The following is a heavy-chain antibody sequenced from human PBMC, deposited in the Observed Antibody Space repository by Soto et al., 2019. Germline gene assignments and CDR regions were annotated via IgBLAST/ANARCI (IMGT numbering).Heavy chain of an antibody. J-gene: IGHJ6*02. CDR3: TRLCQNGSEVDYGMDV. Sequence: GGSLRLSCTASGFTFSGSAMHWVRQASGKGLEWVGRIRSKANSYATAYAASVKGRFTISRDDSKNTAYLQMNSLKTEDTAVYYCTRLCQNGSEVDYGMDVWGQGTTVTVSS. CDR2: IRSKANSYAT. CDR1: GFTFSGSA. V-gene: IGHV3-73*01. D-gene: IGHD3-10*01.